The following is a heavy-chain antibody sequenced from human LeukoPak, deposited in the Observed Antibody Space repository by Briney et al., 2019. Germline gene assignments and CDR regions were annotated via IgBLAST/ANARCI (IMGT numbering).Heavy chain of an antibody. CDR1: GDSITGYY. Sequence: SETLSLTCTVSGDSITGYYWGWIRQPPGKGLEWIGNIYYTGNTCYNPSLKSRVTISLDTSKNQFSLKVISMTAADTAVYYCARIPYYYGSGSSSAFDIWGQGTMVTVSS. CDR2: IYYTGNT. J-gene: IGHJ3*02. CDR3: ARIPYYYGSGSSSAFDI. V-gene: IGHV4-39*07. D-gene: IGHD3-10*01.